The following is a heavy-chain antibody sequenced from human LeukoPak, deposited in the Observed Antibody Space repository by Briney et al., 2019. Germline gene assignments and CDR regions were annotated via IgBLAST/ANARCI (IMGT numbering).Heavy chain of an antibody. D-gene: IGHD6-6*01. V-gene: IGHV3-48*01. Sequence: GGSLRLSCAVSGFTFSSYSMTWVRQAPGKGLEWVSYISSTSSTVYYADSVKGRFTISKDNVKNSLYLQMNSLRAEDTAVYYCARGRDSSSSYPGYWGQGTLVTVSS. CDR2: ISSTSSTV. CDR3: ARGRDSSSSYPGY. CDR1: GFTFSSYS. J-gene: IGHJ4*02.